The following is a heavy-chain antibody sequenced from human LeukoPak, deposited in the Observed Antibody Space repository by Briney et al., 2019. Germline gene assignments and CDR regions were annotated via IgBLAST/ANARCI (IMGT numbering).Heavy chain of an antibody. CDR2: IYSGGNT. D-gene: IGHD1-1*01. CDR3: ARVPSGTLNLDPYFDY. CDR1: GFTVSNNY. J-gene: IGHJ4*02. Sequence: GGSLRLSCAASGFTVSNNYMSWVRQAPGKGLEWVSVIYSGGNTYYADSVKGRFTISRDNSKNTMYLQMNSLRAEDTAVYYCARVPSGTLNLDPYFDYWGQGTLVTVSS. V-gene: IGHV3-53*01.